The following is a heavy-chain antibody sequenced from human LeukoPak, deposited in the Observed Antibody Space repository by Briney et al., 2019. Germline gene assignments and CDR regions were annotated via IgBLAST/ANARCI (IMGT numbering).Heavy chain of an antibody. Sequence: SVKVSCKASGGTFISYAISWVRQAPGQGLEWMGGIIPIFGTANYAQKFQGRVTITTDESTSTAYMELSSLRSEDTAVYYCARAREYSSSSLDYWGQGTLVTVSS. J-gene: IGHJ4*02. D-gene: IGHD6-6*01. CDR2: IIPIFGTA. CDR1: GGTFISYA. CDR3: ARAREYSSSSLDY. V-gene: IGHV1-69*05.